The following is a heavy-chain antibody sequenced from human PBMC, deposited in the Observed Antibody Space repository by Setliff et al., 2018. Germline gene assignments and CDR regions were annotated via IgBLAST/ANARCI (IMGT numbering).Heavy chain of an antibody. CDR1: GITFSSYD. CDR3: APHPNLNGDF. V-gene: IGHV3-23*01. Sequence: GGSLRLSCVGSGITFSSYDMSWVRLAPGRGLEWVSVFTGGPAGGNTFYADSVRGRFTISRDNSKNTLYLQMNSLRPDDTAVYYCAPHPNLNGDFWGQGTLVTVSS. CDR2: FTGGPAGGNT. J-gene: IGHJ4*02.